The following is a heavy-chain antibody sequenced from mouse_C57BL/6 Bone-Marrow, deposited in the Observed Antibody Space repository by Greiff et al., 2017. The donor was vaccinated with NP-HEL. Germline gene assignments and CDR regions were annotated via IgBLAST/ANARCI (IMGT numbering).Heavy chain of an antibody. CDR2: INPGSGGT. Sequence: QVQLQQSGAELIRPGTSVKVSCKASGYAFTTYLIEWVKQRPGQGLEWIGVINPGSGGTNYNEKFKGKATLTADKSSSTAYMQLSSLTSEDSAVYFCARELRWYFDVWGTGTTVTVSS. D-gene: IGHD2-4*01. J-gene: IGHJ1*03. CDR1: GYAFTTYL. V-gene: IGHV1-54*01. CDR3: ARELRWYFDV.